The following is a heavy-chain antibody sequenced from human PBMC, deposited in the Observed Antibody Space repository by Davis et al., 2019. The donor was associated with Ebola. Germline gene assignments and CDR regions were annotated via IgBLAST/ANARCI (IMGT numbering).Heavy chain of an antibody. CDR1: GYSISSGYY. D-gene: IGHD5-12*01. J-gene: IGHJ3*02. CDR3: ARDSSGYDFQAAFDI. Sequence: PSETLSLTCTVSGYSISSGYYWGWIRQPPGKGLEWIGSIYHSGSTYYNPSLKSRVTISVDTSKNQFSLKLSSVTAADTAVYYCARDSSGYDFQAAFDIWGQGTMVTVSS. CDR2: IYHSGST. V-gene: IGHV4-38-2*02.